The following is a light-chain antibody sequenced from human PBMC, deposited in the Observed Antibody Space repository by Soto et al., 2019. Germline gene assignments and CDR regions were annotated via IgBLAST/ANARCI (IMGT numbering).Light chain of an antibody. Sequence: QSALTQPASVSGSPGQPITISCTGTSSDVGGYNYVSWYQQHPGKAPKLMIYDVSNRPSGVSNRFSGSKPGNTASLTISGLQAEDEADHYCSSYTSRRKVFGTGTKVTVL. V-gene: IGLV2-14*01. CDR1: SSDVGGYNY. J-gene: IGLJ1*01. CDR3: SSYTSRRKV. CDR2: DVS.